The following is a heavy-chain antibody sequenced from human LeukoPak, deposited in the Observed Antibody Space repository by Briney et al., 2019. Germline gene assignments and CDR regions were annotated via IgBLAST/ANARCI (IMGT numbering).Heavy chain of an antibody. Sequence: GASVTVSCKASGYTFTTYYMHWVRQAPAQGLEWMGMIYPRDGSTSYAQKFQGRVTVTRDTSTSTVHMELSGLRSEDTAVYYCARDQEGFDYWGQGTLVTVSS. CDR2: IYPRDGST. V-gene: IGHV1-46*01. CDR1: GYTFTTYY. CDR3: ARDQEGFDY. J-gene: IGHJ4*02.